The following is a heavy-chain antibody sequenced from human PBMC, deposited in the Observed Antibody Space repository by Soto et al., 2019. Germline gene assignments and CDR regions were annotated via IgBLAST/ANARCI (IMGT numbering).Heavy chain of an antibody. Sequence: GESLKVSCKGSGYIFTTYWIGWVRQMPGKGLEWMGIIYPGDSDTRYSPSFQGQVTISADKSIGTAYLQWSSLTASGTAMYYCARQRQLRPHGMDVWGQGTTVTVSS. D-gene: IGHD2-2*01. V-gene: IGHV5-51*01. CDR2: IYPGDSDT. CDR1: GYIFTTYW. CDR3: ARQRQLRPHGMDV. J-gene: IGHJ6*02.